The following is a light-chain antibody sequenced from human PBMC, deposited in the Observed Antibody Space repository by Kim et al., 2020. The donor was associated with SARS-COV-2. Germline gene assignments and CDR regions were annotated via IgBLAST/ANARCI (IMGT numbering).Light chain of an antibody. J-gene: IGLJ2*01. CDR3: QSYDSRLRSVV. CDR1: SSTIGAGYD. Sequence: QSVLTQPPSVSGAPGLRVSISCTGSSSTIGAGYDVHWYQQLPGTAPKLLIYGNINRPSGVPDRFSGSKSGTSASLAITGLQAEDEADYYCQSYDSRLRSVVFGGGTQLTV. CDR2: GNI. V-gene: IGLV1-40*01.